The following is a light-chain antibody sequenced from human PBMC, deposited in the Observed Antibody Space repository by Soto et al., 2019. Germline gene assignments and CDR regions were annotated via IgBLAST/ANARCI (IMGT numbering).Light chain of an antibody. J-gene: IGLJ1*01. CDR1: SSDIGSYNY. CDR2: EVR. CDR3: ISYRGSDTSYV. V-gene: IGLV2-14*01. Sequence: QSALTQPASVSGSLGQSISISCTEDSSDIGSYNYVAWYQQFPGKTPKLIIYEVRNRPSGVSFRFSGSKSGNTASLTISGLQAEDEADYYCISYRGSDTSYVFGTGTKVTVL.